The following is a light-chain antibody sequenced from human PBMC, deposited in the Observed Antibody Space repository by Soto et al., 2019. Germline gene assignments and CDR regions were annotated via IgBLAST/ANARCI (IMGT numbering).Light chain of an antibody. Sequence: QTVVTQPPSASGTPGQRVTISCSGSSSNIGSNTVNWYQQPPGTAPKLLIYSNNRRPSGVPDRFSGSKSGTSASLAISGLQSEDEADYYCAAWDDSLNGPVFGGGTKLTVL. V-gene: IGLV1-44*01. CDR3: AAWDDSLNGPV. CDR1: SSNIGSNT. CDR2: SNN. J-gene: IGLJ2*01.